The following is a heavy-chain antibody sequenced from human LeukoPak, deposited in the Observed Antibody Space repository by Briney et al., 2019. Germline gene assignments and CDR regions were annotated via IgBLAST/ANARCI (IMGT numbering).Heavy chain of an antibody. CDR1: GYTFTSYD. V-gene: IGHV1-8*01. J-gene: IGHJ4*02. D-gene: IGHD3-3*01. CDR2: MNPKSGNT. Sequence: ASVKVSCKASGYTFTSYDINSVRQATCQGVEWMGWMNPKSGNTGYAQKFQGRVTMTRNTSISTAYMELSSLRSEDTAVYYCARGRRHYDFWSGYYRNYYFDYWGQGTLVTVSS. CDR3: ARGRRHYDFWSGYYRNYYFDY.